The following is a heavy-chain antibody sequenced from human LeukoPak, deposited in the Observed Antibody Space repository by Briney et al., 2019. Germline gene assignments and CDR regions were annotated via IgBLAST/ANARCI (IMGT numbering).Heavy chain of an antibody. CDR2: IYYSGST. J-gene: IGHJ6*03. Sequence: SETLSLTCTVSGGSISSSSYYWGWIRQPPGKGLEWIGSIYYSGSTYYNPSLKSRVTISVDTSKNQFSLKLSSVTAADTAVYYCARVGGSGSYYIPYYYYYMDVWGKGTTVTVSS. CDR1: GGSISSSSYY. D-gene: IGHD3-10*01. V-gene: IGHV4-39*07. CDR3: ARVGGSGSYYIPYYYYYMDV.